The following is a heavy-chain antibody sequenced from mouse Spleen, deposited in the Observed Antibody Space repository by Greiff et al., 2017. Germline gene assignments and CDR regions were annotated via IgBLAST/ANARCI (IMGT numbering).Heavy chain of an antibody. V-gene: IGHV5-17*01. J-gene: IGHJ1*01. CDR1: GFTFSDFG. CDR3: ARRPSPGWYFDV. CDR2: ISSGSSTI. Sequence: EVNLVESGGGLVKPGGSLKLSCAASGFTFSDFGMHWVRQAPEKGLEWVAYISSGSSTIYYADTVKGRFTISRDNAKNTLFLQMTSLRSEDTAMYYCARRPSPGWYFDVWGAGTTVTVSS.